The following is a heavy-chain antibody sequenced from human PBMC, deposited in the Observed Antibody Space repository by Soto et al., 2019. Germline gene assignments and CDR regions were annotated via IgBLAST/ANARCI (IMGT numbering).Heavy chain of an antibody. V-gene: IGHV6-1*01. CDR1: GDSVSSNSAA. CDR2: TYYRSKWYN. Sequence: PSQTLSLTCAISGDSVSSNSAAWNWIRQSPSRGLEWLGRTYYRSKWYNDYAVSVKSRITINPDTSKNQFSLQLNSVTPEDTAVYYCARDSGYSSSPYYYSYGMDVWGQGDTVTDSS. D-gene: IGHD6-6*01. J-gene: IGHJ6*02. CDR3: ARDSGYSSSPYYYSYGMDV.